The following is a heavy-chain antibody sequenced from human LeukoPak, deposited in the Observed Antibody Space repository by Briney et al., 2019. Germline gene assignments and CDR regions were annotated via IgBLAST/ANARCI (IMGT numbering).Heavy chain of an antibody. J-gene: IGHJ4*02. Sequence: GGSLRLSCAASGFTFSSYAMHWVRQAPGKGLEWVAVISYDGSNKYYADSVKGRFTISRDNPKNTLYLQMNSLRAEHTAVYYCARGSNPYCSGGSCYLDYWGEGTLVTVSS. CDR2: ISYDGSNK. V-gene: IGHV3-30-3*01. CDR1: GFTFSSYA. CDR3: ARGSNPYCSGGSCYLDY. D-gene: IGHD2-15*01.